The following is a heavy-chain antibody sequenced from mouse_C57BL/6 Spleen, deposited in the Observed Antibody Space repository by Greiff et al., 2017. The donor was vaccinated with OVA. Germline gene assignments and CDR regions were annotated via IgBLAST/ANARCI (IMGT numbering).Heavy chain of an antibody. CDR3: ARSMGDGYAY. J-gene: IGHJ3*01. V-gene: IGHV1-26*01. CDR1: GYTFTDYY. D-gene: IGHD2-3*01. Sequence: VQLQQSGPELVKPGASVKISCKASGYTFTDYYMNWVKQSHGKSLEWIGDINPNNGGTSYNQKFKGKATLTVDKSSSTAYMELRSLTSEDSAVYYCARSMGDGYAYWGQGTLVTVSA. CDR2: INPNNGGT.